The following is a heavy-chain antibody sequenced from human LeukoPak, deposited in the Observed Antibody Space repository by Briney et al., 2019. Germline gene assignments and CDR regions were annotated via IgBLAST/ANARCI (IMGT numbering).Heavy chain of an antibody. J-gene: IGHJ4*02. CDR2: IKQDGSDK. CDR3: ARTQCISTRCSHYFDY. CDR1: GFTFSSYW. D-gene: IGHD2-2*01. V-gene: IGHV3-7*05. Sequence: PGGSLRLSCAASGFTFSSYWMSWVRQAPGKGLEWVANIKQDGSDKYYVDSMKGRLTISRDNSKNSLYLQMNSLRAEDTAVYYCARTQCISTRCSHYFDYWGQGTLVTVSS.